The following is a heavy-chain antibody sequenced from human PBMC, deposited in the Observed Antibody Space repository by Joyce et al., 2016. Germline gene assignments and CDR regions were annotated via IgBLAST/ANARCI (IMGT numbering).Heavy chain of an antibody. J-gene: IGHJ6*02. CDR3: ARGGIVYDYSMDL. CDR2: ISSDSTYI. D-gene: IGHD3-22*01. CDR1: GFTFSTSS. Sequence: EVQLVESGGGLVKPGGSLRISCAASGFTFSTSSMSWFRRAPGKGLELVSAISSDSTYIFYEDSVKGRFTVSRDNAKNSLYLQMNSLRAEDTAVFFCARGGIVYDYSMDLWGQGTTVTVSS. V-gene: IGHV3-21*02.